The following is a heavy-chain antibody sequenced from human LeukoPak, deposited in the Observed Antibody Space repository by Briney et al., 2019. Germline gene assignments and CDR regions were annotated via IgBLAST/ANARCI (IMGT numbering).Heavy chain of an antibody. J-gene: IGHJ6*02. CDR2: ISAYNGNT. V-gene: IGHV1-18*01. D-gene: IGHD6-13*01. Sequence: AASVKVSCKASGYTFTSYGISWVRQAPGQGLEWMGWISAYNGNTNYAQKLQGRVTMTTDTSTSTAYMELRSLRSDDTAVYYCARLPSSSSSYSLYYYYYGMDVWGQGTTVTVSS. CDR1: GYTFTSYG. CDR3: ARLPSSSSSYSLYYYYYGMDV.